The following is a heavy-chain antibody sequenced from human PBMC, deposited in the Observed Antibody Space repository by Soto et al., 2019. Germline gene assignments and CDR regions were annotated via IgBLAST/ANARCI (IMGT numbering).Heavy chain of an antibody. D-gene: IGHD3-22*01. CDR1: GFTFSSYG. CDR3: AKEDSSGPEGYYFDY. J-gene: IGHJ4*02. CDR2: ISYDGSNK. Sequence: GGSLRLSCAASGFTFSSYGMHWVRQAPGKGLEWVAVISYDGSNKYYADSVKGRFTIPRDNSKNTLYLQMNSLRAEDTAVYYCAKEDSSGPEGYYFDYWGQGTLVTVSS. V-gene: IGHV3-30*18.